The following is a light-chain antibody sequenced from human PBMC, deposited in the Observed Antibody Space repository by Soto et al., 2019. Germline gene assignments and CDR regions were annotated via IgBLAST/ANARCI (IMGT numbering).Light chain of an antibody. CDR3: QQYGSSPRT. Sequence: EIVLTQSPGTLSLSPGERATLSCRASQSVSSNYLAWHQQKSGQAPRLLIYGASSRATCIPDRFSGSGSGTDFTLTISRREPEDFAVYYCQQYGSSPRTFGQGTKVEIK. CDR1: QSVSSNY. CDR2: GAS. J-gene: IGKJ1*01. V-gene: IGKV3-20*01.